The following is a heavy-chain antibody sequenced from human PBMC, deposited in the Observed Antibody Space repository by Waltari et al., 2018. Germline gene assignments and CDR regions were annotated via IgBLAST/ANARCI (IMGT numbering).Heavy chain of an antibody. CDR2: IYTSGST. V-gene: IGHV4-61*09. D-gene: IGHD5-12*01. J-gene: IGHJ4*02. CDR3: ARVRNSGYDYYFDY. Sequence: QVQLQESGPGLVKPSQTLSLTCTVSGGSISSGSYYWSWIRQPAGKGLEWIGYIYTSGSTNYNPSLKSRVTISVDTSKNQFALKLSSVTAADTAVYYCARVRNSGYDYYFDYWGQGTLVTVSS. CDR1: GGSISSGSYY.